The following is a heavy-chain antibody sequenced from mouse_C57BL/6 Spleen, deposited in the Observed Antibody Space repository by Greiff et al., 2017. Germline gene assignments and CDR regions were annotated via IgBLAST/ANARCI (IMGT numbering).Heavy chain of an antibody. CDR3: AYYRNYDWYFDV. J-gene: IGHJ1*03. Sequence: QVQLQQPGAELVMPGASVKLSCKASGYTFTSYWMHWVKQRPGQGLEWIGEIDPSDSYTNYNQKFKGKSTLTVDKSSSTAYMQLSSLTSEDSAVYYCAYYRNYDWYFDVWGTGTTVTVSS. CDR2: IDPSDSYT. D-gene: IGHD2-5*01. V-gene: IGHV1-69*01. CDR1: GYTFTSYW.